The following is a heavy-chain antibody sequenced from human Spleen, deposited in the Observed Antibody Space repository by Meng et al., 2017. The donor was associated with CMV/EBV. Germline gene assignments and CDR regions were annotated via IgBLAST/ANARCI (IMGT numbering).Heavy chain of an antibody. V-gene: IGHV3-66*02. CDR1: GFTVSSSY. Sequence: GGSLRLSCEASGFTVSSSYMSWVRQAAGKGLERVTVIYSGGTTYYADSVKGRFTVSRDNSTTALYLQMNSLSVEASAVYYCSRHRVATIVTGHHYYGQDVWGQGTKVTVSS. CDR2: IYSGGTT. CDR3: SRHRVATIVTGHHYYGQDV. D-gene: IGHD1-26*01. J-gene: IGHJ6*02.